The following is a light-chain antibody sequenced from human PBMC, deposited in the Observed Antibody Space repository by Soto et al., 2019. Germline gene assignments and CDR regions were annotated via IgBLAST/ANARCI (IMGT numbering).Light chain of an antibody. CDR1: SSNIGAGYD. V-gene: IGLV1-40*01. CDR2: GNI. J-gene: IGLJ1*01. CDR3: QAYDSSLSGYV. Sequence: QSVLTQPPSVSGAPGQRVTISCTGSSSNIGAGYDVHWYQQLPGTAPKLLIYGNINRPSGVPDRFSGSKSGTSASLAITGLQAEHAADYYCQAYDSSLSGYVFGTGTKLTVL.